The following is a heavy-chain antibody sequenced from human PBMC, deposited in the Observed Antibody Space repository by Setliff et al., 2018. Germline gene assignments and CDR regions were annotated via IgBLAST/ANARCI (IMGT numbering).Heavy chain of an antibody. CDR2: INPNSGDT. Sequence: ASVKVSCKPSGYDFSSYFIYWLRKAPGQGLEWMGWINPNSGDTNYSQRFQGRVTMTIDTATRTVYMELTRLRSDDTAIYYCARETSSGPRIDPWGQGTQVTVSS. V-gene: IGHV1-2*02. CDR1: GYDFSSYF. D-gene: IGHD2-8*02. CDR3: ARETSSGPRIDP. J-gene: IGHJ5*02.